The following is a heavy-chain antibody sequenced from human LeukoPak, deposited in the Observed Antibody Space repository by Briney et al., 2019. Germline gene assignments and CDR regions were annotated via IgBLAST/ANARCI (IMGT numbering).Heavy chain of an antibody. CDR2: ISYNGINK. D-gene: IGHD5-12*01. CDR3: ARSAAAGRIVATFAY. CDR1: GFTFSRYS. V-gene: IGHV3-30*03. J-gene: IGHJ4*02. Sequence: GGSLRLSCAASGFTFSRYSMNWVRQAPGKGLAWVAIISYNGINKYYADSVKGRFTISQDNSKNTLYLHMNSLRAEDTAVYYCARSAAAGRIVATFAYWGQGTLVTVSS.